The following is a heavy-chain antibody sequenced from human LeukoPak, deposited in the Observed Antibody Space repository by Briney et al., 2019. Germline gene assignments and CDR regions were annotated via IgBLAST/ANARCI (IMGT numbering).Heavy chain of an antibody. CDR1: GGSFSGYY. Sequence: NPSETLSLTCAVYGGSFSGYYWSWIRQPPGKGLEWIGEINHSGSTNYNPSLKSRVTISVDTSKNQFSLKLSSVTAADTAVYYCARSADCSSTGCYTGLSYWGQETLVTVSS. CDR2: INHSGST. CDR3: ARSADCSSTGCYTGLSY. D-gene: IGHD2-2*02. V-gene: IGHV4-34*01. J-gene: IGHJ4*02.